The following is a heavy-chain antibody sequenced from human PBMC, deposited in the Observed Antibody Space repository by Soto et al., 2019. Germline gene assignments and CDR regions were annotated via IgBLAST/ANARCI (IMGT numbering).Heavy chain of an antibody. CDR1: GFTFSNAW. Sequence: EVQLVESGGGLVKPGGSLRLSCAASGFTFSNAWMNWVRQAPGKGLEWVGRIKSKTDGGTTDYAAPVKGRFTISRDDSKNTLDLQMNSLKPEDTAVYYCTTEGHSSGWGPSDYWGQGTLVTVSS. CDR3: TTEGHSSGWGPSDY. V-gene: IGHV3-15*07. D-gene: IGHD6-19*01. CDR2: IKSKTDGGTT. J-gene: IGHJ4*02.